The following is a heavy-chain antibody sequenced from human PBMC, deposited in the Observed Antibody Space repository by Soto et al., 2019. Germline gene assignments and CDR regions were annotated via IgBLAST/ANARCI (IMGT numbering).Heavy chain of an antibody. Sequence: EVQLLESGGGLVQPGGSLRLSCAASGFTFSSYAMTWVRQAPGKGLEWVSGISTSGDGTYYADSVKGRFTISRDNSKNTLRLQMNSLRAEDTAVYYCATLARTKDFDYWGQGTLVTVSS. CDR1: GFTFSSYA. CDR2: ISTSGDGT. J-gene: IGHJ4*02. D-gene: IGHD2-8*01. CDR3: ATLARTKDFDY. V-gene: IGHV3-23*01.